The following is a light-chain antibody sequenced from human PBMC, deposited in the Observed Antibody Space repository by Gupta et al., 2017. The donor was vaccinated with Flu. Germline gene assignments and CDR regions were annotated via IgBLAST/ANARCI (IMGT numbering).Light chain of an antibody. CDR2: VAS. CDR1: NRANTIY. V-gene: IGKV3-20*01. CDR3: QQYDGSPPT. J-gene: IGKJ1*01. Sequence: PSSCSTNRANTIYFDWYQQRPGHPPKLLIYVASTSDTDAPSRFRGSGSGTEFTLTISRLDPEDFATYYCQQYDGSPPTFGPGSKVDIK.